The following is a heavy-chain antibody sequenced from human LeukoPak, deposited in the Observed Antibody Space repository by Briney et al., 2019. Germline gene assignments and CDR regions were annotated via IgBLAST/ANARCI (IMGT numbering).Heavy chain of an antibody. D-gene: IGHD6-13*01. CDR1: GYTFTSYD. CDR3: ARASGTSDPSERQAYYYYYMDV. J-gene: IGHJ6*03. Sequence: GASVKVSCTASGYTFTSYDINWVRQATGQGLERMGWMNPNSGNTGYAQKFQGRVTITRNTSISTAYMELSSLRSEDTAVYYCARASGTSDPSERQAYYYYYMDVWGKGTTVTVSS. CDR2: MNPNSGNT. V-gene: IGHV1-8*03.